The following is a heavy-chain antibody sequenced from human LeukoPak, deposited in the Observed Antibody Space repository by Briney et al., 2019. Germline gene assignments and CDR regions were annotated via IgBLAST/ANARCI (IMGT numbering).Heavy chain of an antibody. J-gene: IGHJ3*02. CDR1: GFTFSSYA. CDR3: ARGLNYDYVWGSYRLGAFDI. CDR2: LSYDGSNK. V-gene: IGHV3-30-3*01. D-gene: IGHD3-16*02. Sequence: GGSLRLSCAASGFTFSSYAMHWVRQAPGKGLEWVAVLSYDGSNKYYADSVKGRFTISRDNSKNTLYLQMNSLRAEDTAVYYCARGLNYDYVWGSYRLGAFDIWGQGTMVTVSS.